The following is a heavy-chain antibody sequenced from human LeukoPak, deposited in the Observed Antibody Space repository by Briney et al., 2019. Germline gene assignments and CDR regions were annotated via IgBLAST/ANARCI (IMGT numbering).Heavy chain of an antibody. CDR2: IYYSGST. CDR1: GGSISSYY. J-gene: IGHJ4*02. D-gene: IGHD3-10*01. V-gene: IGHV4-59*01. Sequence: PSETLPLTCTVSGGSISSYYWSWIRQPPGKGLEWIGYIYYSGSTNYNPSLRSRVTISVDTSKNQFSLKLSSVTAADTAVYYCATYYYALADGYWGQGTLVTVSS. CDR3: ATYYYALADGY.